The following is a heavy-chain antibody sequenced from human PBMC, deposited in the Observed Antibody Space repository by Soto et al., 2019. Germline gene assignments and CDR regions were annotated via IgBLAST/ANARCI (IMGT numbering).Heavy chain of an antibody. CDR3: ARGRGYSYGHDGFDI. CDR2: IIPVLDIA. D-gene: IGHD5-18*01. CDR1: GGTFNSYI. V-gene: IGHV1-69*02. Sequence: ASVKVSCKASGGTFNSYIFSWVRQAPGQGLEWMGRIIPVLDIAYYAQRFQGRVTITADTSTSTAYMELSSLRSDDTAIYYCARGRGYSYGHDGFDIWGQGTMVTVSS. J-gene: IGHJ3*02.